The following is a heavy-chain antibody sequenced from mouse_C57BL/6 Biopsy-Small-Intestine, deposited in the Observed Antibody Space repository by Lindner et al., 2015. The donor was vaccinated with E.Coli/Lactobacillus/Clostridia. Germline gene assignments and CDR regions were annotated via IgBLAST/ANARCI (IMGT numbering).Heavy chain of an antibody. D-gene: IGHD1-3*01. Sequence: VQLQESGAELVKPGASVKLSCKAFGYTFTDYTIQWIKQRSGQGLEWIGWFYPGSGSIQYNEKFRDKATLTADKSSSTVYMELTRLTSEDSAAYFCARHEEGKLFTYWGHGTLVTVSA. J-gene: IGHJ3*01. CDR2: FYPGSGSI. CDR3: ARHEEGKLFTY. CDR1: GYTFTDYT. V-gene: IGHV1-62-2*01.